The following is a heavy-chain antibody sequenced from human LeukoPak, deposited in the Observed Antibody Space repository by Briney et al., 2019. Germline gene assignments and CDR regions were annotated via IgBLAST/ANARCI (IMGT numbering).Heavy chain of an antibody. CDR1: GYTFTSYG. D-gene: IGHD3-16*01. J-gene: IGHJ4*02. V-gene: IGHV1-18*01. CDR2: ISAYSGNT. CDR3: ARGADTGSYGSLVYFDY. Sequence: GASVKVSCKASGYTFTSYGISWVRQAPGQGLEWMGLISAYSGNTNFAQKLQGRVTMTTETSTSPAYMELRSLRSDDTAVYFCARGADTGSYGSLVYFDYWGQGTLVTVSS.